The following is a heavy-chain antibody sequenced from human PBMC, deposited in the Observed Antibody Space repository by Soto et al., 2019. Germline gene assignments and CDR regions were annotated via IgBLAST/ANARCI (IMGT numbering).Heavy chain of an antibody. V-gene: IGHV4-39*01. Sequence: PSETLSLTCTVSGGSISSSSYYWGWIRQPPGKGLEWIGGIYYSGSTYYNPSLKSRVTISVDTSKNQFSLKLSPVTAADTAVYYCARLHSYYYDSSGYNNWFDAWGQGTLVTVSS. CDR1: GGSISSSSYY. D-gene: IGHD3-22*01. CDR3: ARLHSYYYDSSGYNNWFDA. J-gene: IGHJ5*02. CDR2: IYYSGST.